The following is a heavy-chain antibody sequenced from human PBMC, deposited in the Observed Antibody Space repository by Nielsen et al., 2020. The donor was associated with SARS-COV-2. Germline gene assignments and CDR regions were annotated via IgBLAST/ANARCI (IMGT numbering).Heavy chain of an antibody. Sequence: ASVKVSCKASGYTFTSYGISWVRQAPGQGLEWMGWISAYNGNTNYAQKFQGRVTMTRDTSISTAYMELSRLRSDDTAVYYCATSYYDFWSGWSHDAFDIWGQGTMVTVSS. D-gene: IGHD3-3*01. CDR3: ATSYYDFWSGWSHDAFDI. V-gene: IGHV1-18*01. CDR1: GYTFTSYG. J-gene: IGHJ3*02. CDR2: ISAYNGNT.